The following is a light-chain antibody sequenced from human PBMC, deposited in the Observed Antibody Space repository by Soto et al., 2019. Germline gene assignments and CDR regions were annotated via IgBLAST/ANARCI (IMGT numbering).Light chain of an antibody. CDR3: HQRQSWPRT. J-gene: IGKJ1*01. Sequence: ETALPQSPGTVSLSTADRATLAGMASRRVSSSYLAWYQQKPGQAPRLLIYGASIRAAGIPARFSASGSGTDFTLTISDVQPEDFALYYCHQRQSWPRTFGQGTKVDIK. CDR1: RRVSSSY. CDR2: GAS. V-gene: IGKV3D-7*01.